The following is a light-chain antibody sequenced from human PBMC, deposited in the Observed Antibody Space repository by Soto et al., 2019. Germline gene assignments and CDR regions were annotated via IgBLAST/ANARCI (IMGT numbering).Light chain of an antibody. Sequence: IVLTQSPGTLSLSPGERATLSCRASQSVSSSYLARYQQKPGQAPRLLIYGASSRATGIPDRFSGSGSGTDFTLTISRLEPEDVAVYYCQQYGSSSWTFGQGTKVDNK. J-gene: IGKJ1*01. V-gene: IGKV3-20*01. CDR3: QQYGSSSWT. CDR2: GAS. CDR1: QSVSSSY.